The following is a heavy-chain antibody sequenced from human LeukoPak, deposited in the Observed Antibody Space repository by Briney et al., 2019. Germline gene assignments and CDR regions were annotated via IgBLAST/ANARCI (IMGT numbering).Heavy chain of an antibody. CDR1: GFTFSSYA. V-gene: IGHV3-23*01. J-gene: IGHJ4*02. CDR3: ATTPYYDILTGYPTGFDY. D-gene: IGHD3-9*01. CDR2: ISGSGGST. Sequence: GGSLRLSCAASGFTFSSYAMSWVRQAPGKGLEGGSAISGSGGSTYYADSVKGRFTISRDNSKNTLYLQMNSLRAEDTAVYYCATTPYYDILTGYPTGFDYWGQGTLVTVAS.